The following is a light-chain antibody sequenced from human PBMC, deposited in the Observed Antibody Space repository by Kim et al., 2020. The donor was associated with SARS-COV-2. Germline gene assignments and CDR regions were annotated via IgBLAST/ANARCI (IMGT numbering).Light chain of an antibody. CDR1: NIGTKS. CDR3: QVYDSSSDQSV. V-gene: IGLV3-21*04. Sequence: SYELTQPPSVSVAPGKTARITCGGNNIGTKSVHWYQQKPGQAPVLVIYYDSDRPSGIPERFSGSNSGNTATLTISRVEAGDEADYYCQVYDSSSDQSVFGGGTQVTVL. CDR2: YDS. J-gene: IGLJ1*01.